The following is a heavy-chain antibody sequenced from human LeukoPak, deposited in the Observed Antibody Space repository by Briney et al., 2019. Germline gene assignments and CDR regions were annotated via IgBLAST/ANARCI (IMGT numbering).Heavy chain of an antibody. D-gene: IGHD2-2*01. J-gene: IGHJ5*02. CDR1: GGSISSSSYY. Sequence: SETLSLTCTVSGGSISSSSYYWGWIRQPPGKGLEWIGSIYYSGSTYYNPSLKSRVTISVDTSKNQFSLKLSSVTAADTAVYYCARVGDIVVVPAAMTPYNWFDPWGQGTLVTVSS. CDR3: ARVGDIVVVPAAMTPYNWFDP. V-gene: IGHV4-39*07. CDR2: IYYSGST.